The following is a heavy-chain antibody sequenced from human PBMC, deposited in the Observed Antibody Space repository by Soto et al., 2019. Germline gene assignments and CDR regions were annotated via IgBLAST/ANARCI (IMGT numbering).Heavy chain of an antibody. V-gene: IGHV4-4*07. Sequence: SETLSLTCTVSGGSISTYYWSWIRQPAGKGLEWIGRIYASGSTNYNPSLRSRVTMSVATYKNQFSQKLSSVTAADTAVYYCARGGMVIIPTATAFDYWGQGTLVTVSS. CDR2: IYASGST. CDR1: GGSISTYY. J-gene: IGHJ4*02. D-gene: IGHD2-2*01. CDR3: ARGGMVIIPTATAFDY.